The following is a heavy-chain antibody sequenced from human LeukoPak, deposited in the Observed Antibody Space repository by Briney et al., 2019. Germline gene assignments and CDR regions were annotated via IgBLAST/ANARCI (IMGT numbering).Heavy chain of an antibody. CDR2: IKSGTEGDIT. J-gene: IGHJ4*02. CDR3: TTWWV. V-gene: IGHV3-15*01. CDR1: GLIFKYAW. Sequence: PGGSLRLSCEASGLIFKYAWMSWVRQAPGKGLEWVGRIKSGTEGDITDYAAAVEGRVTISRDDSKNTLSLQMNNLKTEDTAVYYCTTWWVWGQGTQVIVSS. D-gene: IGHD2-8*02.